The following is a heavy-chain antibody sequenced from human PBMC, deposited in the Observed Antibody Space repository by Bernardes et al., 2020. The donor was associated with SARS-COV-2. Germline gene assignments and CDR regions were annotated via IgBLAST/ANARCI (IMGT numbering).Heavy chain of an antibody. CDR1: GFSLSTSGVG. CDR3: AHRPSYGDSTQFDY. Sequence: SGPTLLKPTQTLTLTCTFSGFSLSTSGVGVGWIRQPPGKALEWLALIYWDDDKRYSPSLKSRLTITKDTSKNQVVLTMTNMDPVDTATYYCAHRPSYGDSTQFDYWGQGTLVTVSS. CDR2: IYWDDDK. J-gene: IGHJ4*02. V-gene: IGHV2-5*02. D-gene: IGHD4-17*01.